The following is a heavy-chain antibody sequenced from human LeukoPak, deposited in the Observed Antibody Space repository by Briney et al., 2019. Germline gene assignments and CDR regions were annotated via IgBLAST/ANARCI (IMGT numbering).Heavy chain of an antibody. CDR3: ARDFRQQWLVLGAFDI. D-gene: IGHD6-19*01. V-gene: IGHV1-2*02. CDR1: GGTFSSYA. CDR2: INPNSGGT. Sequence: ASVKVSCKASGGTFSSYAISWVRQAPGQGLEWMGWINPNSGGTNYAQKFQGRVTMTRDTSISTAYMELSRLRSDDTAVYYCARDFRQQWLVLGAFDIWGQGTMVTVSS. J-gene: IGHJ3*02.